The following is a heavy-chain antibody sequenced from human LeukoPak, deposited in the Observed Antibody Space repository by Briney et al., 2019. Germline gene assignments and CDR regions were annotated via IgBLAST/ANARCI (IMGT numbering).Heavy chain of an antibody. CDR2: INSSGGGT. J-gene: IGHJ4*02. CDR1: GYTFTSYY. V-gene: IGHV1-46*01. Sequence: GSVKVSCKSSGYTFTSYYMYWVRQAPGQGLEWMGIINSSGGGTSYAQKLQGRVTMTRDTSTSTVYMELSSLRSEDTAVYYCARDSGMVRGTVDYWGQGTLVTVSS. D-gene: IGHD3-10*01. CDR3: ARDSGMVRGTVDY.